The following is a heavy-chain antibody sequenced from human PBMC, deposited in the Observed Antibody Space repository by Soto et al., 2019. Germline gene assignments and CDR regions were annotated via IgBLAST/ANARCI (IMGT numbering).Heavy chain of an antibody. CDR3: ARARWYYYDSSGRHFDY. CDR2: INHSGST. V-gene: IGHV4-34*01. Sequence: SETLSLTCAVYGGSFSGYYWSWIRQPPGKGLEWIGEINHSGSTNYNPSLKSRVTISVDTSKNQFSLKLSSVTAADTAVYYCARARWYYYDSSGRHFDYWGQGTLVTVS. CDR1: GGSFSGYY. J-gene: IGHJ4*02. D-gene: IGHD3-22*01.